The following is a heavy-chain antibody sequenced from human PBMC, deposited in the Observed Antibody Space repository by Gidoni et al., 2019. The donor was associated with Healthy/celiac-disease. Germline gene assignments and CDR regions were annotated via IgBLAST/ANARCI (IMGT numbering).Heavy chain of an antibody. CDR3: TTEYYYDSSGYLDY. CDR2: IKSKTDGWTT. D-gene: IGHD3-22*01. J-gene: IGHJ4*02. Sequence: EVQLVESGGGLVKPGGSLRLSCAAYGFTFSNAWMSWVRQAPGKGLEWVGRIKSKTDGWTTDYAAPVKGRFTISRDDSKNTLYLQMNSLKTEDTAVYYCTTEYYYDSSGYLDYWGQGTLVTVSS. V-gene: IGHV3-15*01. CDR1: GFTFSNAW.